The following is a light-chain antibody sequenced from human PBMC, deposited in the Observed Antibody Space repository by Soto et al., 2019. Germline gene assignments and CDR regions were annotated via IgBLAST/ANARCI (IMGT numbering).Light chain of an antibody. V-gene: IGLV2-14*01. Sequence: QSVLTQPASVSGSPGQSLTISCTGTSSDVGGYNYVAWYQQHPGKATKLIIYDVINRPSGVSNRFSGSKSGDTASLTISWLQAEDEADYYCSSYTSSHTYVFGSGTKVTVL. CDR3: SSYTSSHTYV. CDR1: SSDVGGYNY. CDR2: DVI. J-gene: IGLJ1*01.